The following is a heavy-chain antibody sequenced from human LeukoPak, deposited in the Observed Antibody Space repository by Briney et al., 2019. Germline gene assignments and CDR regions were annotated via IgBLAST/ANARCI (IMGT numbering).Heavy chain of an antibody. CDR1: GYIFTSYF. D-gene: IGHD1-26*01. CDR3: ARDVDIGGATTTDV. J-gene: IGHJ6*04. CDR2: INPSGGST. Sequence: ASVKVSCKASGYIFTSYFMHWVRQAPGQGLEWMGLINPSGGSTSYAQKFQGRVTITADKSTSTAYMELSSLRSEDTAVYYCARDVDIGGATTTDVWGKGTTVTVSS. V-gene: IGHV1-46*01.